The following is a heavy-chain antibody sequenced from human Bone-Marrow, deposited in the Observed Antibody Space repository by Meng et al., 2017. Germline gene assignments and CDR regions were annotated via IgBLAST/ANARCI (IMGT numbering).Heavy chain of an antibody. J-gene: IGHJ4*02. CDR2: IKSKTDGGTT. CDR3: TTGTVRYFDWLPD. V-gene: IGHV3-15*01. D-gene: IGHD3-9*01. Sequence: GESLKISCAASGFYFNNAWMSWVRQAPGKGLEWVGRIKSKTDGGTTDYAAPVKGRFTISRDDSKNTLYLQMNSLKTEDTAVYYCTTGTVRYFDWLPDWGQGTLVTVSS. CDR1: GFYFNNAW.